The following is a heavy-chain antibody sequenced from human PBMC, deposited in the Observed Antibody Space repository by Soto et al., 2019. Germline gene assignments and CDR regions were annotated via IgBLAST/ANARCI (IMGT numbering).Heavy chain of an antibody. CDR2: IYYSGST. Sequence: SETLSLTCTVSGGSISSYYWSWIRQPPGKGLEWIGYIYYSGSTNYNPSLKSRVTISVDRSKNQFYLKLSSVTAAVTAVYYCARLRYDFWSGYYPGQYFQHWGQGTLVTVSS. CDR1: GGSISSYY. D-gene: IGHD3-3*01. J-gene: IGHJ1*01. CDR3: ARLRYDFWSGYYPGQYFQH. V-gene: IGHV4-59*08.